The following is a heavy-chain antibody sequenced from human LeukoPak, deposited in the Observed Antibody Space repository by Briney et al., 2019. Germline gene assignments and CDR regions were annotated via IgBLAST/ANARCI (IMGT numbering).Heavy chain of an antibody. Sequence: GGSLRLSCAASGFTFSSYGMHRVRQAPGKGLEWVAVISYDGSNKYYADSVKGRFTISRDNSKNTLYLQMNSLRAEDTAVYYCAKEGFTFGGLTPSRDATYYFDYWGQGTLVTVSS. CDR1: GFTFSSYG. J-gene: IGHJ4*02. V-gene: IGHV3-30*18. CDR3: AKEGFTFGGLTPSRDATYYFDY. D-gene: IGHD3-16*01. CDR2: ISYDGSNK.